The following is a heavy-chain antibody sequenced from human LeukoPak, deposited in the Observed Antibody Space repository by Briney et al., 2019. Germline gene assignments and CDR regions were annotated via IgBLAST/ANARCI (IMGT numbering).Heavy chain of an antibody. CDR2: INHSGST. Sequence: PSEILSLTCAVYGGSFSGYYWSWIRQPPGKGLEWIGEINHSGSTNYNPSLKSRVTISVDTSKNQFSLKLSSVTAADTAVYYCARHPGIAAAVLQFAFDIWGQGTMVTVSS. J-gene: IGHJ3*02. V-gene: IGHV4-34*01. CDR1: GGSFSGYY. D-gene: IGHD6-13*01. CDR3: ARHPGIAAAVLQFAFDI.